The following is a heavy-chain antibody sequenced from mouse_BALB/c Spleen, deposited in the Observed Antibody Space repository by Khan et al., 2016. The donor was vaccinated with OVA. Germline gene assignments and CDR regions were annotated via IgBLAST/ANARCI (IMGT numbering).Heavy chain of an antibody. CDR3: ARGNWAY. V-gene: IGHV5-17*02. CDR1: GFTFSSFG. Sequence: EVQLLESGGGLVQPGGSRKLSCAASGFTFSSFGMHWVRQAPEKGLEWVAYINSGSTTIYYADPVKGRFTISRDNPKNTLFLQMTSLRSEDTARYYCARGNWAYWGQGTTLTVAS. J-gene: IGHJ2*01. CDR2: INSGSTTI. D-gene: IGHD4-1*01.